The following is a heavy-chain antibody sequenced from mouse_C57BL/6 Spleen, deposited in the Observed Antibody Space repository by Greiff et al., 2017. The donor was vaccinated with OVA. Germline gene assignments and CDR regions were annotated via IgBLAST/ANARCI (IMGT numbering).Heavy chain of an antibody. Sequence: VQLKESGPELVKPGASVKIPCKASGYTFTDYNMDWVKQSHGKSLEWIGDINPNNGGTIYNQKFKGKATLTVDKSSSTAYMELRSLTSEDTAVYDCAREDYYGSPFAYWGQGTLVTVSA. V-gene: IGHV1-18*01. CDR2: INPNNGGT. J-gene: IGHJ3*01. CDR3: AREDYYGSPFAY. CDR1: GYTFTDYN. D-gene: IGHD1-1*01.